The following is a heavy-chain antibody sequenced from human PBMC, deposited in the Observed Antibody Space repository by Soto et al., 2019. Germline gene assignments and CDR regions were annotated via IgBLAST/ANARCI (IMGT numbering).Heavy chain of an antibody. CDR3: ARDSASTRRIAAAGTGFDP. D-gene: IGHD6-13*01. V-gene: IGHV1-46*01. CDR1: GYTFTSYY. CDR2: INPSGGST. J-gene: IGHJ5*02. Sequence: ASVKVSCKASGYTFTSYYMHWVRQAPGQGLEWMGIINPSGGSTSYAQKFQGRVTMTRDTSTSTVYMELSSLRSEDTAVYYCARDSASTRRIAAAGTGFDPWGQGTLVPVPP.